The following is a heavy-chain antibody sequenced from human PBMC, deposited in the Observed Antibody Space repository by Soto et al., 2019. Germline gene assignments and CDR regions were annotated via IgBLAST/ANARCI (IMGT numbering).Heavy chain of an antibody. CDR3: AKAREVTLVRISLAQ. D-gene: IGHD3-10*01. J-gene: IGHJ4*02. Sequence: VGSLRLSCAASGFTFSSYAMSWVRQAPGKGLEWVSAISAGAVATNYADSVKGRFTISRDNSKNTLYLQMNSLRAEDTAIYYCAKAREVTLVRISLAQWGQGTLVTVSS. CDR2: ISAGAVAT. CDR1: GFTFSSYA. V-gene: IGHV3-23*01.